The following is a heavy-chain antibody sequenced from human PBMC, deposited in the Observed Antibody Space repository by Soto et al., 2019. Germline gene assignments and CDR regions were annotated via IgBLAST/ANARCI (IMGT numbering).Heavy chain of an antibody. CDR2: VNWNGGST. J-gene: IGHJ4*02. CDR1: GFTFDDYG. Sequence: PGGSLRLSCATSGFTFDDYGMSWARPAPGKGLEWVSGVNWNGGSTGYADSVKGRFTISRDNAKNSLYLQMNSLRAEDTAFYYCVRGASLNFDYWGQGTLVTVSS. V-gene: IGHV3-20*04. D-gene: IGHD1-26*01. CDR3: VRGASLNFDY.